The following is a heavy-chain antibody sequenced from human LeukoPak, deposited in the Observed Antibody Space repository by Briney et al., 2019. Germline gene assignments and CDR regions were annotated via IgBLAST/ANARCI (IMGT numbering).Heavy chain of an antibody. Sequence: SETLSLACTVSGGSISSYYWSWIRQPPGKGLEWIGYIYYSGSTNYNPSLKSRVTISVDTSKNQFSLKLSSVTAADTAVYYCARTSSSWSSFDYWGQGTLVTVSS. CDR3: ARTSSSWSSFDY. D-gene: IGHD6-13*01. J-gene: IGHJ4*02. V-gene: IGHV4-59*08. CDR1: GGSISSYY. CDR2: IYYSGST.